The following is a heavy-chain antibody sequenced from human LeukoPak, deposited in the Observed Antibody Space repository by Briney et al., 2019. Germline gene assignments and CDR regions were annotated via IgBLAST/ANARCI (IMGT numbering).Heavy chain of an antibody. Sequence: GGSLRLSCAASGFTFSGSAMHWVRQASGKGLEWVGRIRSKANSYATAYAASVKGRFTISRDDSKNTAYLQMNGLKTEDTAVYYCTRRYRDYVFDYWGQGTLVTVSS. CDR1: GFTFSGSA. D-gene: IGHD4-17*01. CDR3: TRRYRDYVFDY. V-gene: IGHV3-73*01. J-gene: IGHJ4*02. CDR2: IRSKANSYAT.